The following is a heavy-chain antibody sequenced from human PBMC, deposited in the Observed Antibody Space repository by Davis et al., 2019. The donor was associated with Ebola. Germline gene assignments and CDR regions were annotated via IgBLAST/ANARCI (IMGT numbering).Heavy chain of an antibody. D-gene: IGHD2/OR15-2a*01. CDR2: ISYDGART. V-gene: IGHV3-30*14. CDR3: ARGALSLQY. J-gene: IGHJ4*01. Sequence: GESLKISCAASGFTFNIYAMHWVRQAPGKGLEWVAAISYDGARTYYPDSVKGRFTISRDNSKNTVDLQMNSLRVEDTAVYFCARGALSLQYWGRGTLVTVSS. CDR1: GFTFNIYA.